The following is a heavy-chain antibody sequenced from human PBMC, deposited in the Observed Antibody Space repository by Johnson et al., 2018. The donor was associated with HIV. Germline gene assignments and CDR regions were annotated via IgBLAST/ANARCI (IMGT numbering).Heavy chain of an antibody. CDR1: GFTFSSYP. CDR3: AREHARVIYNDAFDI. CDR2: ISYDGNNK. V-gene: IGHV3-30*04. J-gene: IGHJ3*02. D-gene: IGHD3-16*02. Sequence: MLLVESGGGVVKPGRSLRLACAASGFTFSSYPMHWVRQAPGKGLEWVAVISYDGNNKYYADSVKGRFTISRDNSKNTLYLQMNSLRAEDTAVYYCAREHARVIYNDAFDIWGQGTMVTVSS.